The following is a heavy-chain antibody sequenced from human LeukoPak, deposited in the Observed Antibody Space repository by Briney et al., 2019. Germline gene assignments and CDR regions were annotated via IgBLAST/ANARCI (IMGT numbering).Heavy chain of an antibody. J-gene: IGHJ3*01. CDR3: ARVGAYNFDH. V-gene: IGHV3-48*03. Sequence: PGGSLRLSCATSGSIFMTYEMTWVRQAPGKGLEWLSYISGSGGRTYYADSVKGRFTVSRDNARNSLFLQMNSLRVEDTAVYYCARVGAYNFDHWGQGTMVTVSS. D-gene: IGHD3-16*01. CDR1: GSIFMTYE. CDR2: ISGSGGRT.